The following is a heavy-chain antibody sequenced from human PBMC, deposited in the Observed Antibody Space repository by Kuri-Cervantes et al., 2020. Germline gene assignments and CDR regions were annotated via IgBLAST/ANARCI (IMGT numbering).Heavy chain of an antibody. CDR2: INPNSGAT. D-gene: IGHD5-18*01. Sequence: ASVKVSCKASGYTFTDYYMHWVRQAPGQGLEWVGWINPNSGATNYVQKFQGWVTMTRDTSISTAYMELSSLRSEDTAVYYCARGRGYSYGYHYYGMDVWGQGTTVTVSS. CDR1: GYTFTDYY. J-gene: IGHJ6*02. V-gene: IGHV1-2*04. CDR3: ARGRGYSYGYHYYGMDV.